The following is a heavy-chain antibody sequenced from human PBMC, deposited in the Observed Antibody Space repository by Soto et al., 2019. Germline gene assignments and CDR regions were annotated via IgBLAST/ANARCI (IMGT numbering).Heavy chain of an antibody. Sequence: EVQLVESGGGLVQSGRSLRLSCAASGFIFDDYAMHWVRQAPGKGPEGVSVISWNSGKIEYADSVRGRFIISRDNAKNSLYLQMNSLRPEDTAMYYCLKEMLQTDTFDMWGQGTMVTVSS. J-gene: IGHJ3*02. CDR2: ISWNSGKI. V-gene: IGHV3-9*01. CDR3: LKEMLQTDTFDM. CDR1: GFIFDDYA. D-gene: IGHD3-16*01.